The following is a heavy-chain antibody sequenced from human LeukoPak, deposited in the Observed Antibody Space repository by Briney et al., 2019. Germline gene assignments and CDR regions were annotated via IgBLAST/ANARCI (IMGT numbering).Heavy chain of an antibody. CDR1: GGSISSYY. CDR3: ARNYDSSAARYFDY. D-gene: IGHD3-22*01. CDR2: IYYSGST. V-gene: IGHV4-59*12. Sequence: SETLSLTCTVSGGSISSYYWSWIRQPPGKGLEWIGYIYYSGSTNYNPSLKSRVTISVDTSKNQFSPKLSSVTAADTAVYYCARNYDSSAARYFDYWGQGTLVTVSS. J-gene: IGHJ4*02.